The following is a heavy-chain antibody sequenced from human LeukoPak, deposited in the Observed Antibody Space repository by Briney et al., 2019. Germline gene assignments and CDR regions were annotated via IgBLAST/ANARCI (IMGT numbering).Heavy chain of an antibody. CDR3: AKHPSVGNFEY. CDR1: GFTFNNYA. D-gene: IGHD4-23*01. CDR2: ISGSGGK. V-gene: IGHV3-23*01. Sequence: GGSLRLSCAASGFTFNNYAMSWVRQAPGKGLEWVSAISGSGGKYYADSVKGRFIISRDNSKNTLYLQMNSLRAEDTAIYYCAKHPSVGNFEYWGQGTLVTVPS. J-gene: IGHJ4*02.